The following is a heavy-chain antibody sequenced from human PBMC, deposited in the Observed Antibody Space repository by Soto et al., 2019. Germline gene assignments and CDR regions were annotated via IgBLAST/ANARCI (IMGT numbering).Heavy chain of an antibody. V-gene: IGHV3-49*04. CDR3: TTGYY. CDR1: GFSFGDYA. J-gene: IGHJ4*02. Sequence: EVQLEESGGTLVEPGRSLTLSCSTSGFSFGDYAMSWVRQAPGKGLEWIGLIRDKSSGETKVYAASVIGRFTFSRADSRYIAYLHMSRLTLEDTAVYFCTTGYYWGQGTLVTVSS. CDR2: IRDKSSGETK. D-gene: IGHD2-15*01.